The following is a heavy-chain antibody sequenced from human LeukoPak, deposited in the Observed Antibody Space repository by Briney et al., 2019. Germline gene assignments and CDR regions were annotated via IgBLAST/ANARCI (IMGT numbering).Heavy chain of an antibody. V-gene: IGHV3-23*01. CDR2: ISGSGGST. J-gene: IGHJ4*02. CDR1: GFTFSSYA. Sequence: PGGSLRLSCAASGFTFSSYAMSWVRQAPGKGLEWVSAISGSGGSTYYADSVKGRFTISRDNSKNTLYLQMNSLRAEDTAVYYCAKDLVWSGDQGSQNFDYWGQGTLVTVSS. CDR3: AKDLVWSGDQGSQNFDY. D-gene: IGHD3-10*01.